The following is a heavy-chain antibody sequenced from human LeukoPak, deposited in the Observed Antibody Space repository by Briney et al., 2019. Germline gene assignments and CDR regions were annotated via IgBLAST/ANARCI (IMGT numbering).Heavy chain of an antibody. D-gene: IGHD1-1*01. J-gene: IGHJ4*02. CDR2: ISGSGGST. CDR3: AKDQGQRHINYYFDY. V-gene: IGHV3-23*01. CDR1: GFTFSSYA. Sequence: TGGSLRLSCAASGFTFSSYAMSWVRQAPGKGPEWVSSISGSGGSTYYADSVKGRFTISRDNSKNTLYLQMNSLRAEDTAVYYCAKDQGQRHINYYFDYWGQGTLVTVSS.